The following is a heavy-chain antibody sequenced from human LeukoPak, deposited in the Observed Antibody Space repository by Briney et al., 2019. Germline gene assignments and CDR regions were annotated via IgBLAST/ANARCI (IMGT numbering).Heavy chain of an antibody. CDR1: GFTFSGSA. D-gene: IGHD3-9*01. J-gene: IGHJ6*02. Sequence: GGSLRLSCAVSGFTFSGSAMHWVRQASGKGLEWVGRIRSKANTYATAYAASVKGRFTISRDDPKNTAYLQMNSLKSEDTAMYYCTRHYDILTGYYFIGNGMDVWGQGTTVTVSS. CDR3: TRHYDILTGYYFIGNGMDV. CDR2: IRSKANTYAT. V-gene: IGHV3-73*01.